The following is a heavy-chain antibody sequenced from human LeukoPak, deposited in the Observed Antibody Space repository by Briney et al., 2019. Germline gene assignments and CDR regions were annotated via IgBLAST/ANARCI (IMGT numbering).Heavy chain of an antibody. CDR2: IRYDGSNK. D-gene: IGHD3-22*01. V-gene: IGHV3-30*02. J-gene: IGHJ4*02. CDR3: AKDPYYYDSSGYYYWFDY. Sequence: GGSLRLSCAASGFTFSSYGMHWVRQAPGKGLEGVAFIRYDGSNKYYADSVKGRFTISRDNSKNTLYLQMNSLRAEDTAVYYCAKDPYYYDSSGYYYWFDYWGQGTLVTVSS. CDR1: GFTFSSYG.